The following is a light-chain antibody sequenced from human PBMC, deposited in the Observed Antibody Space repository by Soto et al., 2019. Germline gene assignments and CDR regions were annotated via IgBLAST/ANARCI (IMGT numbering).Light chain of an antibody. V-gene: IGKV3D-20*01. J-gene: IGKJ1*01. Sequence: EIVLTQSPATLSLSPGERATLSCGASQSVCSSCLAWYLQKPGLAPRLLIYDTSSRATGIPDRFSGSGSGTDFTLTISRLEPEDFAVYFCHLYGSSPQTFGQGTKVEIK. CDR1: QSVCSSC. CDR2: DTS. CDR3: HLYGSSPQT.